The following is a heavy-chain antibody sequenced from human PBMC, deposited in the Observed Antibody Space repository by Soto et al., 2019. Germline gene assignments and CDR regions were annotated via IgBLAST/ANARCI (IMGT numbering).Heavy chain of an antibody. J-gene: IGHJ4*02. CDR1: GGSISSGGYY. D-gene: IGHD2-2*01. CDR3: ARGRSSTSPYPIGY. V-gene: IGHV4-31*03. Sequence: QVQLQESGPGLVKPSQTLSLTCTVSGGSISSGGYYWSWIRQHPGKVLEWIGYIYYSGSTYYNPSLTSRVTISVDTSKNQFSLKLSSVTAADTAVYYWARGRSSTSPYPIGYWGQGTLVTVSS. CDR2: IYYSGST.